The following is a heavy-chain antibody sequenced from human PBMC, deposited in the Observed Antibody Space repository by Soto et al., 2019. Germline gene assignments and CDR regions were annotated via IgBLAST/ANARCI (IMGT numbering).Heavy chain of an antibody. Sequence: PGESLKISCKGSGYSFTTYCISWVRQMPGKGLEWMGRIDPSDSYTNYSPSFQGHVTISVDKSISTAYLQWSSLKASDTAMYYCASYPGVSAMTATREAFDTWGQGTMVTVSS. D-gene: IGHD2-21*02. J-gene: IGHJ3*02. CDR1: GYSFTTYC. V-gene: IGHV5-10-1*01. CDR2: IDPSDSYT. CDR3: ASYPGVSAMTATREAFDT.